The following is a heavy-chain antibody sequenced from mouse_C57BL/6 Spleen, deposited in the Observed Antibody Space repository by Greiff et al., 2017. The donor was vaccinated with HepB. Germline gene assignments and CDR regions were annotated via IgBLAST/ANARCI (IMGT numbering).Heavy chain of an antibody. CDR1: GYTFTSYG. J-gene: IGHJ2*01. D-gene: IGHD3-2*02. CDR2: IYPRSGNT. CDR3: ARSSGYEFDD. Sequence: VQLQESGAELARPGASVKLSCKASGYTFTSYGISWVKQRTGQGLEWIGEIYPRSGNTYYNEKFKGKSTLNADKSSSTAYMELRSLTAEDSAVYFCARSSGYEFDDWGQGTTLTVSS. V-gene: IGHV1-81*01.